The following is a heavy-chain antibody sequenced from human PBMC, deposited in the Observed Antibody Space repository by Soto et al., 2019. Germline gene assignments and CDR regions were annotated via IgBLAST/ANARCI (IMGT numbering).Heavy chain of an antibody. J-gene: IGHJ4*02. V-gene: IGHV1-3*01. D-gene: IGHD6-19*01. CDR1: GYTFTSYA. CDR3: ARPSSGWYYFDY. CDR2: INAGNGNT. Sequence: ASVQVSCKASGYTFTSYAMHWVRQAPGQRLEWMGLINAGNGNTEYSKKFQGRVTITRDTSASTAYMELSSLRSEKTAVYYCARPSSGWYYFDYWGQGTLVTVSS.